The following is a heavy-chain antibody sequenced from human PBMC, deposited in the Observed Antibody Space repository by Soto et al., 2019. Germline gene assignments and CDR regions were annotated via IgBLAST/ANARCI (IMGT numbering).Heavy chain of an antibody. CDR2: IYYSGST. CDR3: ARSIQYSSSLVWFDP. CDR1: GGSISSYY. Sequence: SETLSLTCTVSGGSISSYYWSWIRQPPGKGLEWIGYIYYSGSTNYNPSLKSRVTISVDTSKNQFSLKLSSVTAADTAVYYCARSIQYSSSLVWFDPWGQGTLVTVS. V-gene: IGHV4-59*01. J-gene: IGHJ5*02. D-gene: IGHD6-13*01.